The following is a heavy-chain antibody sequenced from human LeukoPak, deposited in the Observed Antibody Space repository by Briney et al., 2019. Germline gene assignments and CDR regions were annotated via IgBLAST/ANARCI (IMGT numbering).Heavy chain of an antibody. CDR3: ATTVTTFLYYYMDV. CDR1: GGSMSSYY. Sequence: PSETLSLTCTVSGGSMSSYYWSWIRQPPGKGLGWIGYIYTGGSTNYNPSLKSRVTISVDTSKNQFSLKLSSVTAADTAVYYCATTVTTFLYYYMDVWGKGTTVTVSS. D-gene: IGHD4-17*01. V-gene: IGHV4-4*09. CDR2: IYTGGST. J-gene: IGHJ6*03.